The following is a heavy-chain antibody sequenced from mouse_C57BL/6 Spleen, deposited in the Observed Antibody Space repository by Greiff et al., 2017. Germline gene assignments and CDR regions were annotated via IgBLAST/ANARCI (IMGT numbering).Heavy chain of an antibody. D-gene: IGHD2-9*01. J-gene: IGHJ3*01. CDR3: AIPPYYGYAFAY. Sequence: QVQLQQPGAELVKPGASVKVYCKASGYTFTSYWMHWVKQRPGQGLEWIGRIHPSDSDTNYNQKFKGKATLTVDKSSSTAYMQLSSLTSEDSAVYYCAIPPYYGYAFAYWGQGTLVTVSA. V-gene: IGHV1-74*01. CDR1: GYTFTSYW. CDR2: IHPSDSDT.